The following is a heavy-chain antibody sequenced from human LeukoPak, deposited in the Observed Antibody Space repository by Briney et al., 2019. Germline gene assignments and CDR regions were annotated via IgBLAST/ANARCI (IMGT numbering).Heavy chain of an antibody. Sequence: PGGSLRLFCVASGFTFNNYALSWVRQAPGRGLEWVSAIHKTGDYTYYTDSVKGRFTISRDSSKSMLYLEMNSLRDEDTAIYYCAKELGHALPFDYWGQGTLVTVPS. J-gene: IGHJ4*02. CDR1: GFTFNNYA. CDR2: IHKTGDYT. CDR3: AKELGHALPFDY. D-gene: IGHD2-2*01. V-gene: IGHV3-23*01.